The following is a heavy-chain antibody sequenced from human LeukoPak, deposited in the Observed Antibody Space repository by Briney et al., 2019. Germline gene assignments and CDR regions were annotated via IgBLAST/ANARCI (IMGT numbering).Heavy chain of an antibody. D-gene: IGHD4-23*01. CDR3: ARGGNSGPGAFDI. CDR1: GGTFSSYA. J-gene: IGHJ3*02. CDR2: IIPIFGTA. Sequence: ASVKVSCKASGGTFSSYAISWVRQAPGQGLEWMGGIIPIFGTANYAQKFQGRVTITADESTSTAYMELSSLRSEDTAVYYCARGGNSGPGAFDIWGQGTMVTVSS. V-gene: IGHV1-69*13.